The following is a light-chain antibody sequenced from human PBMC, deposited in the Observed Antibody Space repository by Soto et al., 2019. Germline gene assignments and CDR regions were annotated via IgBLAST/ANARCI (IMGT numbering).Light chain of an antibody. V-gene: IGLV2-18*02. Sequence: HSALTQPPSVSGSPGQSVTISCTGTSSDIGSYNRVSWYQQPPGAAPKLMIYEVNNRPSGVPERFSGSKPGNTASLTIFGLQAEDEADYYCSSFTTSDTYVFGTGTKVTVL. CDR2: EVN. CDR1: SSDIGSYNR. J-gene: IGLJ1*01. CDR3: SSFTTSDTYV.